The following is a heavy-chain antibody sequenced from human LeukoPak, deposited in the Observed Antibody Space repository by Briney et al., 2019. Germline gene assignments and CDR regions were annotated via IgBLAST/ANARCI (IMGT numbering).Heavy chain of an antibody. J-gene: IGHJ4*02. CDR2: ISGSGGST. Sequence: GGSLRLSCAASGFTFSSYAMSWVRQAPGKGLEWVSAISGSGGSTYYADSVKGRFTISRDNSKNTLYLQMNSLRAEDTAVYYCARDPNYYDSSGYLDYWGQGTLVTVSS. D-gene: IGHD3-22*01. CDR3: ARDPNYYDSSGYLDY. V-gene: IGHV3-23*01. CDR1: GFTFSSYA.